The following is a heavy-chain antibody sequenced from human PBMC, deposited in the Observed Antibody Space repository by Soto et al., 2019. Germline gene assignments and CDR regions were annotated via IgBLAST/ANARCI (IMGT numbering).Heavy chain of an antibody. D-gene: IGHD1-1*01. Sequence: SLRLSCAASGFTFISYAMHWVRQAPGKGLEWVAVISYDGSNKYYADSVKGRFTISRDNSKNTLYLQMNSLRAEDTAVYYCARDSNDLFDYWGQGTLVTVSS. J-gene: IGHJ4*02. V-gene: IGHV3-30-3*01. CDR2: ISYDGSNK. CDR3: ARDSNDLFDY. CDR1: GFTFISYA.